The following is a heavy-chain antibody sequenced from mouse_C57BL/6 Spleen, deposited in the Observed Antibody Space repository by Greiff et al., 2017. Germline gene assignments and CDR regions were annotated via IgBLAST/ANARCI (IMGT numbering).Heavy chain of an antibody. J-gene: IGHJ2*01. D-gene: IGHD1-1*01. CDR2: IYPGDGDT. Sequence: VQLVESGAELVKPGASVKISCKASGYAFSSYWMNWVKQRPGKGLEWIGQIYPGDGDTNYNGKFKGKATLTADKSSSTAYMQLSSLTSEDSAVYFCARIPVYYGSSYLDYWGQGTTLTVSS. CDR1: GYAFSSYW. CDR3: ARIPVYYGSSYLDY. V-gene: IGHV1-80*01.